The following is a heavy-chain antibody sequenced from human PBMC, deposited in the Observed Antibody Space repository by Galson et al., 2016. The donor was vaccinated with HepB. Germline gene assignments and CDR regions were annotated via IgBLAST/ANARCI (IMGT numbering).Heavy chain of an antibody. CDR1: GFTFNKYG. D-gene: IGHD4-11*01. V-gene: IGHV3-30*03. CDR3: ARDLATTVGIDC. Sequence: SLRLSCAASGFTFNKYGMHWVRQAPGKGLEWVAADSVHGGRKWYADSVKGRFTISRDNPNNMLFLQMSSLRADDTAVYYCARDLATTVGIDCWGQGTLVTVSS. J-gene: IGHJ4*02. CDR2: DSVHGGRK.